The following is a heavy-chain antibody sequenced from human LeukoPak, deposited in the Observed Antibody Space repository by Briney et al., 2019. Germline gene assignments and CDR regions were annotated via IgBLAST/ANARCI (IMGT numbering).Heavy chain of an antibody. CDR2: INPNSGGT. D-gene: IGHD5-18*01. CDR3: AREWGESPYSYGFDY. CDR1: GYTFTSYG. V-gene: IGHV1-2*06. Sequence: ASVKVSCKASGYTFTSYGISWVRQAPGQGLEWMGRINPNSGGTNYAQKFQGRVTMTRDTSISTAYMELSRLRSDDTAVYYCAREWGESPYSYGFDYWGQGTLVTVSS. J-gene: IGHJ4*02.